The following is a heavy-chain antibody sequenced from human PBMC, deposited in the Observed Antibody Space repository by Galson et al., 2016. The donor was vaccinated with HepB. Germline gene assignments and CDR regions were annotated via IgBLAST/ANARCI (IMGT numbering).Heavy chain of an antibody. Sequence: SLRLSCAASRFTFSNYAMTWVRQAPGRGLEWVSVINGGGNITYYADSVQGRFTISRDNSKNKLSLEMNSLRVEDTAIYFCARDLYCSGSTCNTSDLISYVSGSWPAHWGQGTLVTVSS. CDR1: RFTFSNYA. J-gene: IGHJ4*02. CDR3: ARDLYCSGSTCNTSDLISYVSGSWPAH. CDR2: INGGGNIT. D-gene: IGHD2-15*01. V-gene: IGHV3-23*01.